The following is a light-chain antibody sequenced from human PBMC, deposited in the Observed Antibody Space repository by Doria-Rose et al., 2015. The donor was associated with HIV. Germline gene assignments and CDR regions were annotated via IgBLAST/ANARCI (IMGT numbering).Light chain of an antibody. J-gene: IGLJ1*01. CDR2: NTN. CDR3: VLYTGSGIYV. V-gene: IGLV8-61*01. CDR1: GSVSSSSY. Sequence: GSVSSSSYPSWYQQTPGQSPRTLIYNTNTRSSEVPDRFSGSILGNRAALTITGAQADDESDYYCVLYTGSGIYVFGTGTKVTVL.